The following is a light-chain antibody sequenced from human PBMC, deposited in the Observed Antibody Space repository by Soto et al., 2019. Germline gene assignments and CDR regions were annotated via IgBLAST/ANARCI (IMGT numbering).Light chain of an antibody. CDR1: QGIGIY. CDR3: QKYNSAPRT. J-gene: IGKJ1*01. Sequence: DIPMTQSPSSLSASLGDRVTITCRASQGIGIYLAWYQQKPGKVPKLLIYAASTLQSGVPSRFSGRGYGTGFTLTISSLQPEDVATYYCQKYNSAPRTFGQGTRVEI. V-gene: IGKV1-27*01. CDR2: AAS.